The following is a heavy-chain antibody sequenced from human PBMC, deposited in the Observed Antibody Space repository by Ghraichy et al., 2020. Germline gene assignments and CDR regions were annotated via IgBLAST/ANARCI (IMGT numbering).Heavy chain of an antibody. CDR3: ARDYGDYVLDY. V-gene: IGHV3-33*01. Sequence: GGSLRLSCAASGFTFSSYGMHWVRQAPGKGLEWVAVIWYDGSNKYYADSVKGRFTISRDNSKNTLYLQMNSLRAEDTAVYYCARDYGDYVLDYWGQGTLVTVSS. CDR1: GFTFSSYG. D-gene: IGHD4-17*01. CDR2: IWYDGSNK. J-gene: IGHJ4*02.